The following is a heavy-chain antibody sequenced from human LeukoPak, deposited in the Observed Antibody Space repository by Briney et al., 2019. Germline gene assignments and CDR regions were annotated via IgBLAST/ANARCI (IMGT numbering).Heavy chain of an antibody. Sequence: GGSLRLSCAGSGFTFARHALIWVRQAPGKGVEWVSTISGGGGSTHYADAVKGRSTISRDNSKDTVFLQMNNLRVEDTAIYYCAREGGSCTSNSCSDYFDYWGQGTLVTVSS. CDR2: ISGGGGST. V-gene: IGHV3-23*01. J-gene: IGHJ4*02. D-gene: IGHD5-12*01. CDR3: AREGGSCTSNSCSDYFDY. CDR1: GFTFARHA.